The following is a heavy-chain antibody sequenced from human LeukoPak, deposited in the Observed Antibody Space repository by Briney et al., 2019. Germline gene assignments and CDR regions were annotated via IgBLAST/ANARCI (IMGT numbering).Heavy chain of an antibody. D-gene: IGHD6-13*01. V-gene: IGHV3-21*01. CDR3: ARDKRRSSSWYDY. CDR1: GFTFSTYS. J-gene: IGHJ4*02. Sequence: PGGSLRLSCAASGFTFSTYSMNWVRQAPGKGLEWVSSISSSGSYIYHADSVKGRFTISRDNAKNSLYLQMNSLRAEDTAVYYCARDKRRSSSWYDYWGQGTLVTVSS. CDR2: ISSSGSYI.